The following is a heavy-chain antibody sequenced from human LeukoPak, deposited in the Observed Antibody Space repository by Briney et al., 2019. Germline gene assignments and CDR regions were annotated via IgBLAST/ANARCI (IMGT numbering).Heavy chain of an antibody. CDR3: ARHAVLVYGNYAHYYYYYYMDV. CDR1: GGSFSGYY. V-gene: IGHV4-34*01. CDR2: INHSGST. J-gene: IGHJ6*03. Sequence: SETLSLTCAVYGGSFSGYYWSWIRQPPGKGLEWIGEINHSGSTNYNPSLKSRVTISVDTSKNQFSLKLSSVTAADTAVYYCARHAVLVYGNYAHYYYYYYMDVWGKGTTVTISS. D-gene: IGHD4-11*01.